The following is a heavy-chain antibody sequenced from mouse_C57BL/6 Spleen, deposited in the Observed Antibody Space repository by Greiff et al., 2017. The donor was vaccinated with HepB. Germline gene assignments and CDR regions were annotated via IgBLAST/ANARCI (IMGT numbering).Heavy chain of an antibody. V-gene: IGHV7-3*01. CDR3: ARYRYDYGSYYAMDY. CDR2: LRNKANGYTT. J-gene: IGHJ4*01. D-gene: IGHD1-1*01. Sequence: EVQLVESGGGLVQPGGSLSLSCAASGFTFPDYYMSWVRQPPGKALEWLGFLRNKANGYTTEYSASVKGRFTISRDNYQSILYLQMNALRAEDSATYYCARYRYDYGSYYAMDYWGQGTSVTVSS. CDR1: GFTFPDYY.